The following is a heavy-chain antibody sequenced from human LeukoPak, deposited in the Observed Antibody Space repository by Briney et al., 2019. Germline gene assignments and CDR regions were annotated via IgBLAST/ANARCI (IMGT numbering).Heavy chain of an antibody. Sequence: PGGSLRLSCAASVFTFSSYWMHWVRQAPGKGLVWVSRINSDGSSISYADSVKGRFTISRDNAKNTLFLQMSSLRVEDTAVYYCARESPSCSRCFQHWGQGTLVIVSS. D-gene: IGHD2-2*01. V-gene: IGHV3-74*01. CDR3: ARESPSCSRCFQH. CDR1: VFTFSSYW. CDR2: INSDGSSI. J-gene: IGHJ1*01.